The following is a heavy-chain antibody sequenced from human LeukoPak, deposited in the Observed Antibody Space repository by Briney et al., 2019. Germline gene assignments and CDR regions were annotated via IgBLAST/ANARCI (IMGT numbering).Heavy chain of an antibody. Sequence: PGGSLRLSCAASGFTFSSYAMHWVRQAPGKGLEWVAVISYDGSNKYYADSVKGRFTISRDNSKNTLYLQMNSLRAEDTAVYYCATDVVPAAISNYWGQGTLVTVSS. V-gene: IGHV3-30-3*01. CDR1: GFTFSSYA. CDR2: ISYDGSNK. CDR3: ATDVVPAAISNY. J-gene: IGHJ4*02. D-gene: IGHD2-2*01.